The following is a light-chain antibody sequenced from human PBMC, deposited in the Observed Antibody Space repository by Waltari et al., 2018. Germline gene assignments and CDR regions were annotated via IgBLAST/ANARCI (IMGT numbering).Light chain of an antibody. CDR1: QSISKY. J-gene: IGKJ1*01. CDR3: QHYESLPVT. V-gene: IGKV3-20*01. CDR2: HAS. Sequence: EIVLTQSPGTLSLSPGERATLSCRASQSISKYLAWYQQKPGQAPRLLIYHASSRAAALPGRCSGIGSGTDFSLSISRLEPEDFAVYYCQHYESLPVTFGQGTKVEIK.